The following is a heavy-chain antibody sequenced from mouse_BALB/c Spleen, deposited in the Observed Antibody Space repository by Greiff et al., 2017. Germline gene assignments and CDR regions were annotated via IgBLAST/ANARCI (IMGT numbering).Heavy chain of an antibody. CDR3: ARGGEGYAMDY. D-gene: IGHD2-13*01. Sequence: QVQLKESGAELARPGASVKLSCKASGYTFTSYWMQWVKQRPGQGLEWIGAIYPGDGDTRYTQKFKGKATLTADKSSSTAYMQLSSLASEDSAVYYCARGGEGYAMDYWGQGTSVTVAS. J-gene: IGHJ4*01. CDR2: IYPGDGDT. CDR1: GYTFTSYW. V-gene: IGHV1-87*01.